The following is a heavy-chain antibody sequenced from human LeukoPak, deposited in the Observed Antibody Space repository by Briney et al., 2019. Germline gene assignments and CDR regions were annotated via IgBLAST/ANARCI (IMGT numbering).Heavy chain of an antibody. J-gene: IGHJ6*02. Sequence: PGGSLGLSCAASGFTFSAFAMSWVRQAPGKGLEWVSAVSGSGRSTFFADSLKGRFTISRDNSKNTLYLQMNSLRAEDTALYYCAKAANWNDRHNYNYYYGMDVWGQGTTVTVSS. D-gene: IGHD1-20*01. CDR1: GFTFSAFA. V-gene: IGHV3-23*01. CDR3: AKAANWNDRHNYNYYYGMDV. CDR2: VSGSGRST.